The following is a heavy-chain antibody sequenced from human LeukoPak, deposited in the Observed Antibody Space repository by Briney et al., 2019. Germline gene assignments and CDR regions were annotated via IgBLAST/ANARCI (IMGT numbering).Heavy chain of an antibody. CDR2: IYTSGST. CDR1: GGSIGSYY. V-gene: IGHV4-4*07. Sequence: SETLSFTCTVSGGSIGSYYWSWIRQPAGKGLEWIGRIYTSGSTNYNPSLKSRVTMSVDTSKNQFSLKLSSVTAADTAVYYCARADIVVVPAAMLGDAFDIWGQGTMVTVSS. CDR3: ARADIVVVPAAMLGDAFDI. J-gene: IGHJ3*02. D-gene: IGHD2-2*01.